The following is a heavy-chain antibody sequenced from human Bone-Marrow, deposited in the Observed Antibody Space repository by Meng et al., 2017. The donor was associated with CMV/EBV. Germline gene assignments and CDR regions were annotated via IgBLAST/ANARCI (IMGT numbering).Heavy chain of an antibody. J-gene: IGHJ6*02. CDR1: GFTFSSYA. D-gene: IGHD4-11*01. CDR3: ASTGTVTTTAAGGDV. CDR2: ISYDGSNK. Sequence: GESLKISCAASGFTFSSYAMHWVRQAPGKGLEWVAVISYDGSNKYYADSVKGRFTISRDNSKKTLYLQMNSLRAEDTAVYYCASTGTVTTTAAGGDVWGQGNTVNV. V-gene: IGHV3-30-3*01.